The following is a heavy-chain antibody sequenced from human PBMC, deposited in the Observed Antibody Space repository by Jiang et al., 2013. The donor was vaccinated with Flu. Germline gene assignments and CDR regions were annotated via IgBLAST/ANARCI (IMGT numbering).Heavy chain of an antibody. J-gene: IGHJ3*02. Sequence: GGSTSYAQKFQGRVTMTRDTSTSTVYMELSSLRSEDTAVYYCARAAGDNYYDSSGSIWDQGTMVTVSS. V-gene: IGHV1-46*01. CDR3: ARAAGDNYYDSSGSI. CDR2: GGST. D-gene: IGHD3-22*01.